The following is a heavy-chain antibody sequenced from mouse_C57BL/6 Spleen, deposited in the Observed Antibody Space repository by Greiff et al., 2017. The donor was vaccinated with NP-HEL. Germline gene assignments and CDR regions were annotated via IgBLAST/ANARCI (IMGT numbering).Heavy chain of an antibody. CDR3: AREGHYYGSRYFDY. D-gene: IGHD1-1*01. V-gene: IGHV1-80*01. CDR1: GYAFSSYW. Sequence: VQLQQSGAELVKPGASVKISCKASGYAFSSYWMNWVKQRPGKGLEWIGQIYPGDGDTNYNGKFKGKATLTADKSSSTAYRQLSSLTSEDSAVYFCAREGHYYGSRYFDYWGQGTTLTVSS. CDR2: IYPGDGDT. J-gene: IGHJ2*01.